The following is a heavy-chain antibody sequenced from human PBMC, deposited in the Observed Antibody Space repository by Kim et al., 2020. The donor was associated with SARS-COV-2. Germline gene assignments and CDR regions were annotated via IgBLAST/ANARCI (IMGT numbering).Heavy chain of an antibody. CDR3: ARDGGPAVTWSWQDS. CDR1: GYTFTNYA. J-gene: IGHJ4*02. CDR2: IDTKTGKP. V-gene: IGHV7-4-1*01. Sequence: ASVKVSCKASGYTFTNYAINWVRQAPGQGLECMGWIDTKTGKPTYAQGFTGRFAFSMDTSVSTAYLQIDTLQIEDTAVYYCARDGGPAVTWSWQDSWGQGTLVTVSS. D-gene: IGHD2-8*02.